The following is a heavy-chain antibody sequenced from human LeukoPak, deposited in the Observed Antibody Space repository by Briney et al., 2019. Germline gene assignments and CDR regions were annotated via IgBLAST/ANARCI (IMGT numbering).Heavy chain of an antibody. CDR3: ARHSWVNGYFDY. J-gene: IGHJ4*02. CDR2: IYYSGST. D-gene: IGHD4-17*01. V-gene: IGHV4-39*01. Sequence: PSETLSLTCTVSGGSISSSSYYWGWIRRPPGKGLEWIGSIYYSGSTYYNPSLKSRVTISVDTSKNQFSLKLSSVTAADTAVYYCARHSWVNGYFDYWGQGTLVTVSS. CDR1: GGSISSSSYY.